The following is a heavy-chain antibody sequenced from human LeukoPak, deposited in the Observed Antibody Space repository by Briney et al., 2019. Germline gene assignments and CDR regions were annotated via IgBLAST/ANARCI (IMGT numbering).Heavy chain of an antibody. CDR1: KDTFDNYW. CDR2: IYPDDSDV. J-gene: IGHJ3*01. V-gene: IGHV5-51*01. Sequence: GESLKISCNGSKDTFDNYWIAWVRQMPGKGLEWMGMIYPDDSDVRYTPSFEGHVIISADKSINTGYLEWRNLRASDTAMYYCARGYGIVWGQGTMVIVSS. CDR3: ARGYGIV. D-gene: IGHD4-17*01.